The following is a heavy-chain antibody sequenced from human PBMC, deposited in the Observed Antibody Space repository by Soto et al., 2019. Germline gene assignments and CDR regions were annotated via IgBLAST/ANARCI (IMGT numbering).Heavy chain of an antibody. CDR3: AREVNGGVKSRAWPPYSYNGREV. Sequence: ASVKVSCKASGGTFSSYAISWVRQAPGQGLEWMGGIIPIFGTANYAQKFQGRVTITADESTSTAYMELSSLRSEDTAVYYCAREVNGGVKSRAWPPYSYNGREVGGKGTTFTVPS. CDR1: GGTFSSYA. CDR2: IIPIFGTA. D-gene: IGHD2-8*01. V-gene: IGHV1-69*13. J-gene: IGHJ6*04.